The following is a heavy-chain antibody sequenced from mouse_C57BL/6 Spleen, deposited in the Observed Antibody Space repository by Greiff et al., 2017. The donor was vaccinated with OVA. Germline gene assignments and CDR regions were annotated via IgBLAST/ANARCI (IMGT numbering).Heavy chain of an antibody. CDR3: ARGLRDYAMDY. CDR2: INPNNGGT. V-gene: IGHV1-26*01. CDR1: GYTFTDYY. D-gene: IGHD3-2*02. J-gene: IGHJ4*01. Sequence: EVQLQQSGPELVKPGASVKISCKASGYTFTDYYMNWVKQSHGKSLEWIGDINPNNGGTSYNQKFKGKATLTVDKSSSTAYMELRSLTSADSAVYYCARGLRDYAMDYWGQGTSVTVSS.